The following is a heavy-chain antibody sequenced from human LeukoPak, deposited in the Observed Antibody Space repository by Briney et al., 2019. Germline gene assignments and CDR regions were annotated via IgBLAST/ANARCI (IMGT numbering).Heavy chain of an antibody. Sequence: PSETLSLTCTVSGGSISSGSYYWSWIRQPAGKGLEWTGRIYTSGSTNYNPSLKSRVTISVDTSKNQFSLKLSSVTAADTAVYYCARMGYYYMDVWGKGTTVTISS. V-gene: IGHV4-61*02. D-gene: IGHD1-26*01. CDR3: ARMGYYYMDV. J-gene: IGHJ6*03. CDR1: GGSISSGSYY. CDR2: IYTSGST.